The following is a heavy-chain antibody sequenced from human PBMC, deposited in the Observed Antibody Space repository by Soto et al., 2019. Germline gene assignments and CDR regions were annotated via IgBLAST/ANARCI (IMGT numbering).Heavy chain of an antibody. CDR1: GGTFSSYA. V-gene: IGHV1-69*06. J-gene: IGHJ5*02. CDR3: ARDRNTFFGVVIIPQSNWFDP. Sequence: SVKVSCKASGGTFSSYAISWVRQAPGQGLEWMGGIIPIFGTANYAQKFQGRVTITADKSTSTAYMELSSLRSEDTAVYYCARDRNTFFGVVIIPQSNWFDPWGQ. D-gene: IGHD3-3*01. CDR2: IIPIFGTA.